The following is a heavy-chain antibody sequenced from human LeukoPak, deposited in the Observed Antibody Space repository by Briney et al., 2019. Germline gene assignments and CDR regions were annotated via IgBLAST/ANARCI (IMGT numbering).Heavy chain of an antibody. CDR3: AKDSAPYYYDSSGCSQGY. D-gene: IGHD3-22*01. CDR2: ISGSGGST. Sequence: PGGSLRLSCAASGFTFSSYAMSWVRQAPGKGLEWVSAISGSGGSTYYADSVKGRFTISRDNSKNTLYLQMNSLRAEDTAVYYCAKDSAPYYYDSSGCSQGYWGQGTLVTVSS. CDR1: GFTFSSYA. V-gene: IGHV3-23*01. J-gene: IGHJ4*02.